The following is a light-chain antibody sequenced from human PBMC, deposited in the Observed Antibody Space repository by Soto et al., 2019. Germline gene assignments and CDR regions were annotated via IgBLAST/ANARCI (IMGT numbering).Light chain of an antibody. CDR2: EVS. Sequence: QSALTQPASVSGSPGKSITISCTGTSSDVGGYNYVSWYQQHPGKAPKLMIYEVSNRPSGVSNRFSGSKSGNTASLTISGLQAEDEADYYCSSYTSSSTHYVFGTGTKRTVL. CDR1: SSDVGGYNY. V-gene: IGLV2-14*01. CDR3: SSYTSSSTHYV. J-gene: IGLJ1*01.